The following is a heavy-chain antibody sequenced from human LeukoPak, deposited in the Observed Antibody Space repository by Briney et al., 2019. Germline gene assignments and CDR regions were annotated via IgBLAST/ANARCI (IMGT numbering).Heavy chain of an antibody. V-gene: IGHV4-31*03. J-gene: IGHJ4*02. Sequence: PSQTLSLTCTVSGGSVSSGGYYWGWVRQHPEQGLEWIGYIHYGVKTYYNPSLKSRLTISLDTSKNQFSLELSGVTAADSALYYCARIIAAANSPFDSWGQGTLVTVSS. CDR1: GGSVSSGGYY. CDR3: ARIIAAANSPFDS. D-gene: IGHD6-13*01. CDR2: IHYGVKT.